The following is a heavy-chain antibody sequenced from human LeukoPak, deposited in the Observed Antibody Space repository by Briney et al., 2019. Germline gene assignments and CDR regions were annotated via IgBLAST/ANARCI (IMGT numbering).Heavy chain of an antibody. V-gene: IGHV3-30*02. CDR1: GFTFSSYG. D-gene: IGHD3-16*02. CDR3: AKTNYDYVWGSYRSDYYYYMDV. Sequence: GGSLRLSCAASGFTFSSYGMHWVRQAPGKGLEWVAFIRYDGSNKYYADSVKGRFTISRDNSKNTLYLQMNSLRAEDTAVYYCAKTNYDYVWGSYRSDYYYYMDVWGKGTTVTISS. CDR2: IRYDGSNK. J-gene: IGHJ6*03.